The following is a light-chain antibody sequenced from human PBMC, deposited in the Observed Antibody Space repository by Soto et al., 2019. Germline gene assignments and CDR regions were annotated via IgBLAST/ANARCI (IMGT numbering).Light chain of an antibody. CDR2: LGS. CDR1: QSILHSNGYNY. J-gene: IGKJ2*01. Sequence: DIVMTQSPLSLPVTPGEPASISCRSSQSILHSNGYNYLDWYLQNPGQSPQLLIYLGSNRASGVSDRCSGSGSGTDFTLKISRVEAEDVGVYYFIQALQPPYTFGQGTKLEIK. V-gene: IGKV2-28*01. CDR3: IQALQPPYT.